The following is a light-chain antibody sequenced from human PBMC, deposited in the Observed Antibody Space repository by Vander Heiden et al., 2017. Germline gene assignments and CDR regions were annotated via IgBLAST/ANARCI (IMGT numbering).Light chain of an antibody. V-gene: IGLV2-14*01. CDR2: DVS. Sequence: SLLTPPASVSGSTQPSFPISCTGTSSNVGAYKYVSWYQQQPGKAPNLMIYDVSNRPSGVSNRFSGSKSGNTASLTISGLQAEDEADYYCSSYTSSSTRVFGTGTKVTVL. J-gene: IGLJ1*01. CDR1: SSNVGAYKY. CDR3: SSYTSSSTRV.